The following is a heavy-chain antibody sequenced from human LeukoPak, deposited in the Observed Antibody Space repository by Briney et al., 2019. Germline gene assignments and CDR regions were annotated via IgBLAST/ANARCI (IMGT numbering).Heavy chain of an antibody. J-gene: IGHJ3*02. CDR1: GGTFSSYA. D-gene: IGHD1-26*01. Sequence: ASVKVSCKASGGTFSSYAISWVRQAPGQGLEWMGGIIPIFGTANYAQKFQGRVTITADKSTSTAYMELSSLRSEDTAVYYCATGSYRGSYYGSISAFDIWGQGIMVTVSS. CDR3: ATGSYRGSYYGSISAFDI. CDR2: IIPIFGTA. V-gene: IGHV1-69*06.